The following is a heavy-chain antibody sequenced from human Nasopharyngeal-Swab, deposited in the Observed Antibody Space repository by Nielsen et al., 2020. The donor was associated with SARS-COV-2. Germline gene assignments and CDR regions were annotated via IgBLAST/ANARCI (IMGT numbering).Heavy chain of an antibody. CDR2: IIPIFGTA. D-gene: IGHD3-16*01. J-gene: IGHJ3*02. CDR3: GRGGKLGALDI. CDR1: GGTFSSYA. Sequence: SVKVSCKASGGTFSSYAISWVRQAPGQGLEWMGGIIPIFGTANYAQKFQGRVTITADESTSTAYMELSSLRVEDTAVYYCGRGGKLGALDIWGQGTMVTVSS. V-gene: IGHV1-69*13.